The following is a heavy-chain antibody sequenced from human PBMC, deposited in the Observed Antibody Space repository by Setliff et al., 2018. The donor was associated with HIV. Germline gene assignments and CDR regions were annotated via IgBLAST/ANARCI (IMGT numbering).Heavy chain of an antibody. D-gene: IGHD4-17*01. CDR2: IYRSGST. V-gene: IGHV4-38-2*02. Sequence: SETLSLTCTVSGYSISSGFYWGWIRQPPGTGLEWIGRIYRSGSTHYNPSLKSRVTISVDTSKNQSSLKLSSVTAADTAVYYCARAYSDYGSNQGWFDPWGQGTLVTVSS. CDR1: GYSISSGFY. J-gene: IGHJ5*02. CDR3: ARAYSDYGSNQGWFDP.